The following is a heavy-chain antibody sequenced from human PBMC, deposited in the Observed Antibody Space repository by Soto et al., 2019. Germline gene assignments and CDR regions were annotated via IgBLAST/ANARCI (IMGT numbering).Heavy chain of an antibody. D-gene: IGHD2-15*01. CDR2: IYDTGST. J-gene: IGHJ2*01. CDR1: GGSISSYY. V-gene: IGHV4-59*08. CDR3: VRHVAYCSGGSCYNYWYFDL. Sequence: SETLSLTCTVSGGSISSYYWSWIRQPPGKGLEWIGYIYDTGSTNYNPSFKSRVTMSVDTSKNQFSLKLRSVTAADTAVYYCVRHVAYCSGGSCYNYWYFDLWGRGTLVTVSS.